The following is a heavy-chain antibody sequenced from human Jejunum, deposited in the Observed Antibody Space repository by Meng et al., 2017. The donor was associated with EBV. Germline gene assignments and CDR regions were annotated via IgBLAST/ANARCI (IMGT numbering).Heavy chain of an antibody. CDR1: GYNFTGYF. D-gene: IGHD3-22*01. Sequence: QVQLVQSGAEVKQPGASVRVACKASGYNFTGYFIHWVRQAPGQGLEWMGRINPNSGGTSYTQKFQGRVTMTRDTSITTAYMELSRLGSDDTAVYYCARDYSDSSRQGYWGQGTLVTVSS. V-gene: IGHV1-2*06. CDR3: ARDYSDSSRQGY. J-gene: IGHJ4*02. CDR2: INPNSGGT.